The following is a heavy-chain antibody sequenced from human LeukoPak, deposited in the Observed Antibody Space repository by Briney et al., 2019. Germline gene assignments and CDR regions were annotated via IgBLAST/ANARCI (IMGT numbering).Heavy chain of an antibody. CDR1: GGSISSSSYY. CDR3: ASPNIVPARGAIDAFDI. V-gene: IGHV4-39*01. CDR2: IYYSGST. Sequence: SETLSLTCTVSGGSISSSSYYWGWIRQPPGKGLEGIGSIYYSGSTYYNPSLKSRVTISVDTSKNQFSLKLSSVTAADTAVYYCASPNIVPARGAIDAFDIWGQGTMVTVSS. D-gene: IGHD2-2*01. J-gene: IGHJ3*02.